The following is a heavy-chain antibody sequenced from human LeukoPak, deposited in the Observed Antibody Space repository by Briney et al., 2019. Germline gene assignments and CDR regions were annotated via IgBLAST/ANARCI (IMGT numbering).Heavy chain of an antibody. CDR3: AKDGSSGWYGGDY. CDR2: ISYDGSNK. V-gene: IGHV3-30*18. CDR1: GFTFSSYG. D-gene: IGHD6-19*01. Sequence: PGGSLRLSCAASGFTFSSYGMHWVRQAPGKGLEWVAVISYDGSNKYYADSVKGRFTISRDNSKNTLYLQMSSLRAEDTAVYYCAKDGSSGWYGGDYWGQGTLVTVSS. J-gene: IGHJ4*02.